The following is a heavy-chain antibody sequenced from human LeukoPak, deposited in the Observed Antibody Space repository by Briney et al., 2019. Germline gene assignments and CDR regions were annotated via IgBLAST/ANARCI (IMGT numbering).Heavy chain of an antibody. Sequence: GGSLRLSCAASGFTFSSYTMHWVRQAPGKGLEWVSSISSSSTYIYYADSVKGRFTISRDDAKNSLYLQMDTLRAGDTAVYYCARRPHLPADIRNWGPGTLVTVST. CDR3: ARRPHLPADIRN. CDR1: GFTFSSYT. V-gene: IGHV3-21*01. J-gene: IGHJ4*02. D-gene: IGHD2-2*01. CDR2: ISSSSTYI.